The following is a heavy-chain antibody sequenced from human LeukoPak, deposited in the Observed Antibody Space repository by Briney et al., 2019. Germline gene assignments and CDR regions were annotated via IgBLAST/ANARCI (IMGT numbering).Heavy chain of an antibody. Sequence: PGRSLRLSCAASGFTFSSYAMHWVRQAPGKGLEWVAVISYDGSNKYYADSVKGRFTISRDNSKNTLYLQMNSLRAEDTAVYYCARERVAAAGTGSRFDYWGQGTLVTVSS. CDR3: ARERVAAAGTGSRFDY. D-gene: IGHD6-13*01. CDR1: GFTFSSYA. CDR2: ISYDGSNK. V-gene: IGHV3-30-3*01. J-gene: IGHJ4*02.